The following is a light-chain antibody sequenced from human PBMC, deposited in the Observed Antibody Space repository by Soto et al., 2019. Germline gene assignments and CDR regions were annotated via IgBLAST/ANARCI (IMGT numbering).Light chain of an antibody. Sequence: QSVLTQPPSVSGAPGQTVTISCTGSSSNIGSTYDVQWYQQLPGTAPKLLIHGNTDRPSGVPDRFSGSKSGTSASLAITGLQGDDEADYYCQSYDDSLSVHYVFGTGTKLTVL. CDR2: GNT. V-gene: IGLV1-40*01. CDR1: SSNIGSTYD. J-gene: IGLJ1*01. CDR3: QSYDDSLSVHYV.